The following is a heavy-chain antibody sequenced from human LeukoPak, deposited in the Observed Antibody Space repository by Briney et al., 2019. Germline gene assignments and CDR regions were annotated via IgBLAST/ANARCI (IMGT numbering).Heavy chain of an antibody. V-gene: IGHV1-18*01. CDR1: GYTFTSYG. D-gene: IGHD2-2*01. Sequence: ASVKVSCKASGYTFTSYGISWVRQAPGQGLEWMGWISAYNGNTNYAQKLQGRVTMTTDTSTSTAYMELRSLRSDDTAVYYCATRGVALGYCSSTSCYLGDAFDIWGQGTMVTVSS. CDR3: ATRGVALGYCSSTSCYLGDAFDI. J-gene: IGHJ3*02. CDR2: ISAYNGNT.